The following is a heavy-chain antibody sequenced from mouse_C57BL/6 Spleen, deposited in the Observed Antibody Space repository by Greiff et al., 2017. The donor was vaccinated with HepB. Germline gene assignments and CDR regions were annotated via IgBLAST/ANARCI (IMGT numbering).Heavy chain of an antibody. J-gene: IGHJ4*01. D-gene: IGHD1-1*01. CDR2: IDPETGGT. V-gene: IGHV1-15*01. CDR3: TRWYYGSSAMDY. CDR1: GYTFTDYE. Sequence: QVQLQQSGAELVRPGASVTLSCKASGYTFTDYEMHWVKQTPVHGLEWIGAIDPETGGTAYNQKFKGKAILTADKSSSTAYMELRSLTSEDSAVYYCTRWYYGSSAMDYWGQGTSVTVSS.